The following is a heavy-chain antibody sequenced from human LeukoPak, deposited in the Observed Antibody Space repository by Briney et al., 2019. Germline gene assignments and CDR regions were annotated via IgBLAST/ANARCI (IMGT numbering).Heavy chain of an antibody. CDR2: ISGSGGST. Sequence: PGGSLRLSCAASGFTFSNCGMSWVRQTPGRGWEWVSAISGSGGSTYYADSVKGRFTISRDNSKNTLYLQMNSLRAEDTAVYYCAKNRCSGGSCYLLDWFDPWGQGTLVTVSS. J-gene: IGHJ5*02. V-gene: IGHV3-23*01. CDR1: GFTFSNCG. CDR3: AKNRCSGGSCYLLDWFDP. D-gene: IGHD2-15*01.